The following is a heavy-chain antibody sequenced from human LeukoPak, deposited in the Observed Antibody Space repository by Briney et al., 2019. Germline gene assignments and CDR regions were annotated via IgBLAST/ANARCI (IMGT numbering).Heavy chain of an antibody. J-gene: IGHJ5*02. CDR2: IWYDGSNK. CDR1: GFTFSSYG. V-gene: IGHV3-33*01. Sequence: PGGSLRLSCAAPGFTFSSYGMPWVRQAPARGLERVPVIWYDGSNKYYADSVKGRFTISRDNSKNTLYLQMNSLRAEDTAVYYCARDDAGEIDPWGQGTLVTVSS. CDR3: ARDDAGEIDP.